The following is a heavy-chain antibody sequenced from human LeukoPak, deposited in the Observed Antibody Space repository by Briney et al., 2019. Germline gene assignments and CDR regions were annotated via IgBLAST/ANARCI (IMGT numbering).Heavy chain of an antibody. CDR2: IYTSGST. Sequence: SETLSLTCTVSGGSISSGSYYWSWIRQPAGKGLEWIGRIYTSGSTNYNPSLKSRVTISVDTSKNQFSLKLSSVTAADTAVYYCARDRGSYIRPGAFDIWGQGTMVTVSS. CDR1: GGSISSGSYY. J-gene: IGHJ3*02. D-gene: IGHD1-26*01. CDR3: ARDRGSYIRPGAFDI. V-gene: IGHV4-61*02.